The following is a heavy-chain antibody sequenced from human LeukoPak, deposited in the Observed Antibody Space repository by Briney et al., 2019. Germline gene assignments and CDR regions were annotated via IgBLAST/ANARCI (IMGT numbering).Heavy chain of an antibody. J-gene: IGHJ6*03. CDR2: IYYTGST. Sequence: PSETLSLTCTISGGSVTSGSYYWSWTRQPPEKGLAWIGYIYYTGSTDYNPSLKSRVTISVETSKNQFSLQLSSVTAADTAIYYCATSLESYYYMDVWGKGTTVTVSS. CDR1: GGSVTSGSYY. D-gene: IGHD5-24*01. V-gene: IGHV4-61*01. CDR3: ATSLESYYYMDV.